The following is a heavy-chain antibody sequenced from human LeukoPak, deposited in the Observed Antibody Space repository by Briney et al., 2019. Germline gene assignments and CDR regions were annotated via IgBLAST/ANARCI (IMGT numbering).Heavy chain of an antibody. V-gene: IGHV4-38-2*02. CDR2: IFHSGST. CDR3: ARERGYFDTRDY. CDR1: GYSISSGYY. Sequence: SETLSLTCTVSGYSISSGYYWGWIRQPPGKGLEWIGSIFHSGSTYYNPSLKSRVTISVDTSKNQFSLKLSSVTAADTAVYYCARERGYFDTRDYWGQGTLVTVSS. J-gene: IGHJ4*02. D-gene: IGHD3-9*01.